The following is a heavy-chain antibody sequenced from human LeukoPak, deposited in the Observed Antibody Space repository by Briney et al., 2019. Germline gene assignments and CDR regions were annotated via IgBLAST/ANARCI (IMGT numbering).Heavy chain of an antibody. V-gene: IGHV3-74*01. CDR3: ARSETYYYGSGSYFNWFDP. CDR2: INSDGSST. J-gene: IGHJ5*02. CDR1: GFTFSSYW. Sequence: PGGSLRLSCAASGFTFSSYWMHWVRQAPGKGLVWVSRINSDGSSTSYADSVKGRFTISRDNAKNTLYLQMNSLRAEDTAVYYCARSETYYYGSGSYFNWFDPWGQGTLVTVSS. D-gene: IGHD3-10*01.